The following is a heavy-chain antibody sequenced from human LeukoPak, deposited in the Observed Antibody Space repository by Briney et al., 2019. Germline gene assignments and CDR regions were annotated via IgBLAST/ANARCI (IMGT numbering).Heavy chain of an antibody. J-gene: IGHJ6*04. Sequence: PGGSLRLSCAASGFTFSSYSMNWVRQAPGKGLEWVSSISSSSSYIYYADSVKGRFTISRDNAKNSLYLQMNSLRAEDTAVYYCARRADFWSGFCVDVWGKGTTVTVSS. V-gene: IGHV3-21*01. CDR3: ARRADFWSGFCVDV. D-gene: IGHD3-3*01. CDR1: GFTFSSYS. CDR2: ISSSSSYI.